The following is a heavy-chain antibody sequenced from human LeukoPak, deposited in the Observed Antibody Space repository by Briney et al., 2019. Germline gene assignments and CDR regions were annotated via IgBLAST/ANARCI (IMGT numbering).Heavy chain of an antibody. Sequence: SETLSLTCTVSGGSISSYYWSCIRQPPGKGLEWIGYIYYSGSTNYNPSLKSRVTISVDTSKNQFSLKLSSVTAADTAVYYCARTTEGGYTYDYFYYYYMDVWGKGTTVTISS. CDR3: ARTTEGGYTYDYFYYYYMDV. CDR1: GGSISSYY. J-gene: IGHJ6*03. CDR2: IYYSGST. D-gene: IGHD5-18*01. V-gene: IGHV4-59*01.